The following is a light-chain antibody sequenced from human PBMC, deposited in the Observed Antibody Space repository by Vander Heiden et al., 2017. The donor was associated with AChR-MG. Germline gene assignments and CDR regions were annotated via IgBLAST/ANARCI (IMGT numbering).Light chain of an antibody. CDR3: CSYAGTYV. J-gene: IGLJ1*01. CDR2: DVT. Sequence: QSALTQPRSVSGSPGQSVTISCNGTSSDVGGYNYVSWYQQDPGKIPKLMIYDVTKRPSGVPDRFSGSKSGNTASLTISGLQAEDEADYYCCSYAGTYVFGTGTKVTVL. V-gene: IGLV2-11*02. CDR1: SSDVGGYNY.